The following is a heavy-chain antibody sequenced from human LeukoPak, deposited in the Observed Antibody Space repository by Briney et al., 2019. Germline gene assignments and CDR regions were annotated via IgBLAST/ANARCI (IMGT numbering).Heavy chain of an antibody. CDR3: ARDLVVVPAAVDAFDI. CDR2: ISYDGSNK. CDR1: GFTFSSYA. J-gene: IGHJ3*02. D-gene: IGHD2-2*01. V-gene: IGHV3-30-3*01. Sequence: GGSLRLSCAASGFTFSSYAMHWVRQAPGKGLEWVAVISYDGSNKYYADSVKGRFTISRDNAKNSLYLQMNSLRAEDTAVYYCARDLVVVPAAVDAFDIWGQGTMVTVSS.